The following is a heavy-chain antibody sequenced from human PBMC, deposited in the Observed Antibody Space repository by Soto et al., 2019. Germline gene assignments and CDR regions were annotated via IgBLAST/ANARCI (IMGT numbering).Heavy chain of an antibody. Sequence: QVTLKESGPVLVKPTETLTLRCTVSGLSITDSEMGVSWIRQPPGQPLEWLAHFDSSGEKSYRTFLKSRLALSKDTSKSQIVLTMTNMDPAATATYYCARRHLAVAVIPWFDPWGQGIPVTGSS. J-gene: IGHJ5*02. CDR1: GLSITDSEMG. V-gene: IGHV2-26*01. CDR3: ARRHLAVAVIPWFDP. CDR2: FDSSGEK. D-gene: IGHD2-21*01.